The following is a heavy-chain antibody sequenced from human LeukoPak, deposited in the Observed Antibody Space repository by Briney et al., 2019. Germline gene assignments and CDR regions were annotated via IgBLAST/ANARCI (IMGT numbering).Heavy chain of an antibody. CDR1: GGSFSGYY. CDR2: INHSGST. Sequence: SETLSLTCAVHGGSFSGYYWSWIRQPPGKGLEWIGEINHSGSTNYNPSLKSRVTISVDTSKNQFSLKLSSVTAADTAVYYCARVGITMVRGVKRLPFDYWGQGTLVTVSS. D-gene: IGHD3-10*01. V-gene: IGHV4-34*01. J-gene: IGHJ4*02. CDR3: ARVGITMVRGVKRLPFDY.